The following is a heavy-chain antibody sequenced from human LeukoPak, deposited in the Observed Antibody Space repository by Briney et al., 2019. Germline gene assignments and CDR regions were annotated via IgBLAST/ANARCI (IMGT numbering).Heavy chain of an antibody. Sequence: GGSLRLSCAASGFTVSSNYMSWVRQAPGKGLEWVSVIYGGGSTDYADSVKGRFTISRDNLKNILYLQMNSLRAEDTAVYYCARGGSGDIFDIWGQGTMVTVSS. J-gene: IGHJ3*02. CDR1: GFTVSSNY. V-gene: IGHV3-53*01. D-gene: IGHD2-21*01. CDR2: IYGGGST. CDR3: ARGGSGDIFDI.